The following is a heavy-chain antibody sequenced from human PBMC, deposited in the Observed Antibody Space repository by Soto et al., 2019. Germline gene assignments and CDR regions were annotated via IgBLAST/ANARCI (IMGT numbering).Heavy chain of an antibody. V-gene: IGHV3-74*01. CDR2: INSDGTTA. CDR1: GFTFTSYW. CDR3: ARGIKNYYCGDV. J-gene: IGHJ6*02. Sequence: EVQLVESGGDLVQPGGSLRLSCAASGFTFTSYWVHWVRQAPGKGLVWVSRINSDGTTANYADSVTGRFTISRDNDKNTVYLQMKSLRVEDTTVYCCARGIKNYYCGDVWGQGTTVTVAS.